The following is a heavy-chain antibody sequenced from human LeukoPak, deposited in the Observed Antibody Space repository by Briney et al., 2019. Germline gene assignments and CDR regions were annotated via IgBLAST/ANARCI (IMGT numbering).Heavy chain of an antibody. J-gene: IGHJ4*02. Sequence: GGSLRLSCAASGFTFSTYRFNWVRQAPGKGLEWVSSISSGSSYIYYADSVKGRFTISRDNSKNTLFLDMNSPRTEDTAVYYCARVQYTSGWYGYFDCWGQGTLVTVSS. CDR2: ISSGSSYI. D-gene: IGHD6-19*01. CDR3: ARVQYTSGWYGYFDC. V-gene: IGHV3-21*01. CDR1: GFTFSTYR.